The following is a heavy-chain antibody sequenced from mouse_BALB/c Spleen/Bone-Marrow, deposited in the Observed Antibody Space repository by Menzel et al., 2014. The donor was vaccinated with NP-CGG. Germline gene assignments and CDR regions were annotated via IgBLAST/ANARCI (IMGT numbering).Heavy chain of an antibody. CDR1: VYTFTSYW. J-gene: IGHJ1*01. V-gene: IGHV1S41*01. CDR2: FAPGSGGI. D-gene: IGHD2-14*01. Sequence: LVNPWASVTLSCKAYVYTFTSYWINWIKQRPGQGLEWIGRFAPGSGGICYSEIFKGRATLTVDTSSSTADIQLSSLSSEYSAVYFCAREDYRYGNWYFDVWGAGITVTVSS. CDR3: AREDYRYGNWYFDV.